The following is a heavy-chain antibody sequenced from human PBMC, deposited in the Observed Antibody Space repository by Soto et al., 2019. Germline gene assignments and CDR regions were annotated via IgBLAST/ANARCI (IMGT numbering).Heavy chain of an antibody. J-gene: IGHJ4*02. Sequence: ASVKVSCKASGYTFTSYGISWVRQAPGQGLEWMGWISAYNGNTNYAQKLQGRVTMTTDTSTSTAYMELRSLRSDDTAVYYCARDHSGRKRYNWNDEIPKRITMVRFDYWGQGTLVTVSS. V-gene: IGHV1-18*01. D-gene: IGHD1-1*01. CDR3: ARDHSGRKRYNWNDEIPKRITMVRFDY. CDR1: GYTFTSYG. CDR2: ISAYNGNT.